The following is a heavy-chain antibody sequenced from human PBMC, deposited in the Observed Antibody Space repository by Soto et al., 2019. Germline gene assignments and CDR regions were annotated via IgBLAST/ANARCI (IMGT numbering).Heavy chain of an antibody. V-gene: IGHV1-69*01. CDR2: FIPIFVSA. D-gene: IGHD4-17*01. CDR3: ARDVSSDTTGFRGYDL. J-gene: IGHJ4*02. CDR1: GGTVSSYA. Sequence: QLHLVQAGAEVKKAGSSVKFSCKASGGTVSSYAITWVRQASGKGLEWMGVFIPIFVSAHYAPKFQCRITITADESTSTAYMELSGLTSEETAIYYCARDVSSDTTGFRGYDLWGQGTQVTVS.